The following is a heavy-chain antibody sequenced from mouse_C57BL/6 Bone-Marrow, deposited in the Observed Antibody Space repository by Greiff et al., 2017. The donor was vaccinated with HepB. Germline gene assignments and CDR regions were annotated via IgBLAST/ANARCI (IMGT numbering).Heavy chain of an antibody. CDR1: GFTFSSYA. J-gene: IGHJ2*01. V-gene: IGHV5-4*01. D-gene: IGHD2-5*01. Sequence: EVHLVESGGGLVKPGGSLKLSCAASGFTFSSYAMSWVRQTPEKRLEWVATISDGGSYTYYPDNVKGRFTISRDNAKNNLYLQMSHLKSEDTAMYYCARDPSTIVTPLFDYWGQGTTLTVSS. CDR2: ISDGGSYT. CDR3: ARDPSTIVTPLFDY.